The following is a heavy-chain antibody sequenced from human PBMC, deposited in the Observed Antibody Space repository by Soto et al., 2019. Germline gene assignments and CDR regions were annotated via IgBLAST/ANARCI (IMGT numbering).Heavy chain of an antibody. CDR1: GYTFTSNS. V-gene: IGHV1-18*04. D-gene: IGHD6-13*01. CDR3: AKKSIAASGIYYYGMDF. CDR2: INVYNGNT. Sequence: GASVKVSCKASGYTFTSNSIGWVRQAPGQGLEWMGWINVYNGNTKYAQQLQGRVIVTRNTSISTAYMELSSLTSEDTAVYYCAKKSIAASGIYYYGMDFWGQGTTVTVSS. J-gene: IGHJ6*02.